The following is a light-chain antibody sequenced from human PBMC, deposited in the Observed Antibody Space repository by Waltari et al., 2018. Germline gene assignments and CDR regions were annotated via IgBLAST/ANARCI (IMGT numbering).Light chain of an antibody. CDR2: STN. Sequence: QTVVTQEPSFSVSPGGTVTLTCGLSSGSVSTSYYPRWYQQTPGQTPRTLIYSTNTRSSGVPDRFSGSILGNKAALTITGAHADDESDYYCVLYMGSGIWVFGGGTKLTVL. V-gene: IGLV8-61*01. J-gene: IGLJ3*02. CDR1: SGSVSTSYY. CDR3: VLYMGSGIWV.